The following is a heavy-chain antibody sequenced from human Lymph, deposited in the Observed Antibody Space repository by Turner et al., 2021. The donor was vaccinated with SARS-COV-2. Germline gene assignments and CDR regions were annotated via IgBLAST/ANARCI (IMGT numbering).Heavy chain of an antibody. CDR3: AREGVVGATSGLDY. V-gene: IGHV3-33*01. CDR1: GFTFSSHG. CDR2: IWYDGSNK. J-gene: IGHJ4*02. Sequence: QVQLVASGGGVVQPRRSLRLSCSASGFTFSSHGMHWVRQAPGKGLEWVAVIWYDGSNKYHADSVKGRFTISRDNSKNTLYLQMNSLRAEDTAVYYCAREGVVGATSGLDYWGQGTLVTVSS. D-gene: IGHD1-26*01.